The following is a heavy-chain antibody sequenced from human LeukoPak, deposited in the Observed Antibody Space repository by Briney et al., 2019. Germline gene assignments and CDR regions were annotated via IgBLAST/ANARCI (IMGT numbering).Heavy chain of an antibody. J-gene: IGHJ3*02. D-gene: IGHD3-10*01. Sequence: GGSLRLSCAASGFTFSSYSMNWVRQAPGKGLEWVAVIWYDGSNKYYADSVKGRFTISRDNSKNTLYLQMNSLRAEDTAVYYCARELRTDAFDIWGQGTMVTVSS. V-gene: IGHV3-33*08. CDR3: ARELRTDAFDI. CDR2: IWYDGSNK. CDR1: GFTFSSYS.